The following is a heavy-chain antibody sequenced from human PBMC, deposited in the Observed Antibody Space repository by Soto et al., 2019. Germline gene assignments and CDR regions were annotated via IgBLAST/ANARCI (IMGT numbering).Heavy chain of an antibody. CDR3: AMDNNDFRRLYPLAFDY. J-gene: IGHJ4*02. Sequence: SETLSLTCSVSGGSLSKYSWSWIRLPAGKGLEWIGRISTSGHVVSKVSLRSRLTMSVDMSNNHFSLKLTSVTAADTAVYYCAMDNNDFRRLYPLAFDYCGQGALGTVSP. V-gene: IGHV4-4*07. D-gene: IGHD3-3*01. CDR2: ISTSGHV. CDR1: GGSLSKYS.